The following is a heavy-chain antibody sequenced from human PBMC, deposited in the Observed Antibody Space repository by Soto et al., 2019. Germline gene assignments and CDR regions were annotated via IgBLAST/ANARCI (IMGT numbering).Heavy chain of an antibody. CDR3: ARTLAAAAYYYYYGMDV. J-gene: IGHJ6*02. D-gene: IGHD6-13*01. Sequence: PGGSLRLSCAASGFTFSSYTMNWVRQAPGKGLEWVSYITSSRSTIYYADSVKGRFTISRDNAKNSLYLQMNSLRDEDTAVYYCARTLAAAAYYYYYGMDVWGQGTTVTVSS. CDR1: GFTFSSYT. CDR2: ITSSRSTI. V-gene: IGHV3-48*02.